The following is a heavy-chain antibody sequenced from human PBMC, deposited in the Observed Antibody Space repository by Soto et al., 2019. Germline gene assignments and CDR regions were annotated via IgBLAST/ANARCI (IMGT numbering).Heavy chain of an antibody. CDR1: GESVSSNAAA. Sequence: QPLSLTYAISGESVSSNAAAWNWIRSSPSRGLEWLGRTYYRSNWRHDYAVSVKSRITVNPDTSKNHFSLQLNSVTPDDTAVYYCARGVAGSGFDLWGQGILVTVSS. CDR3: ARGVAGSGFDL. J-gene: IGHJ4*02. D-gene: IGHD6-19*01. V-gene: IGHV6-1*01. CDR2: TYYRSNWRH.